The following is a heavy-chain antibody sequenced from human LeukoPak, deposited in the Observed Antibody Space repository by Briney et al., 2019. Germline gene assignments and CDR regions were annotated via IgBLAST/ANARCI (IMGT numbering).Heavy chain of an antibody. CDR2: IDWDDDK. D-gene: IGHD3-10*01. J-gene: IGHJ6*02. CDR3: ARIPPGTMVRGVMLFYGMDV. CDR1: GFSLSTSGMC. Sequence: SGPALVKPTQTLTLTCTFSGFSLSTSGMCVSWIRQPPGKALEWLARIDWDDDKYYSTSLKTRLTISKDTSKNQVVLTMTNMDPVDTATYYCARIPPGTMVRGVMLFYGMDVWGQGTTVTVSS. V-gene: IGHV2-70*11.